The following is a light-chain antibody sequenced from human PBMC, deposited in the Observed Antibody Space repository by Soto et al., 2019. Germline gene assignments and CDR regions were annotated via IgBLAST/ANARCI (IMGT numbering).Light chain of an antibody. CDR1: PSFISAS. J-gene: IGKJ1*01. CDR3: HQYARSVT. CDR2: GAS. V-gene: IGKV3-20*01. Sequence: PGARATLACRDSPSFISASFAGYQQKPGQARRLLIYGASSCATGIPDRFSGSGSGTDSTLTISRLEPADFAVYYCHQYARSVTFGQGTKVEIK.